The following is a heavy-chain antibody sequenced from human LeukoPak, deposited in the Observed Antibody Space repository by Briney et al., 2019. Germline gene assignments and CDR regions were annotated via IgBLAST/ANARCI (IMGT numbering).Heavy chain of an antibody. CDR2: ISYDGSNK. Sequence: PGGSLRLSCAAAGFTFSSYTIHWVRQAPGKGLEWVAVISYDGSNKYYADSVKGRFTISRDNSKNTLYLQMNSLRAEDTAVYYCARGAFRGSYIFDYWGQGTLVTVSS. J-gene: IGHJ4*02. CDR1: GFTFSSYT. CDR3: ARGAFRGSYIFDY. V-gene: IGHV3-30-3*01. D-gene: IGHD1-26*01.